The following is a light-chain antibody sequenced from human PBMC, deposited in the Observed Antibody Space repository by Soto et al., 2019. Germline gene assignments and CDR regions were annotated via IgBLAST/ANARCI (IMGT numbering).Light chain of an antibody. V-gene: IGKV1-5*03. CDR1: QSISSW. CDR3: QQYNSYWT. J-gene: IGKJ1*01. CDR2: KAS. Sequence: DIQMSQSPSTLSASVGDRVTITFRASQSISSWLAWYQKKPGKAPKLLIYKASSLKSGVPSRFSGSGSGTESTLTISSLQPDDFATYYCQQYNSYWTFGQGTKVDIK.